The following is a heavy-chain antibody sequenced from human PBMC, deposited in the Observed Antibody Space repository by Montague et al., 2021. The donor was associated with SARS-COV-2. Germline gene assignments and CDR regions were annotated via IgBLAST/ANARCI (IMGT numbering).Heavy chain of an antibody. J-gene: IGHJ4*02. D-gene: IGHD5-12*01. CDR3: ARGRGYTGYDSD. Sequence: TLSLTCTVSGGSMNSGGYYWSWIRQHPGKGLEWIGYIYYTGSTFYNPSLKSRLTMSVDTSQNQFSLRLISVTAADTAVYYCARGRGYTGYDSDWGQGTPVTVTS. CDR2: IYYTGST. V-gene: IGHV4-31*03. CDR1: GGSMNSGGYY.